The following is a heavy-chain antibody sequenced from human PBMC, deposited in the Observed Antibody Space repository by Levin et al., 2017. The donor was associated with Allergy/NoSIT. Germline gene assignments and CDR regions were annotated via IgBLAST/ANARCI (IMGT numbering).Heavy chain of an antibody. V-gene: IGHV3-11*01. CDR1: GFTFSDYY. J-gene: IGHJ6*02. Sequence: LSLTCAASGFTFSDYYMSWIRQAPGKGLEWVSYISSSGSTIYYADSVKGRFTISRDNAKNSLYLQMNSLRAEDTAVYYCARGGACSGGSCYSVSPYDDYDGMDVWGQGTTVTVSS. D-gene: IGHD2-15*01. CDR3: ARGGACSGGSCYSVSPYDDYDGMDV. CDR2: ISSSGSTI.